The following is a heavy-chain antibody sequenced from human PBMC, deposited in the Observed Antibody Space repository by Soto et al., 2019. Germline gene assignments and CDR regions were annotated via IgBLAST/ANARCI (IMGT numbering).Heavy chain of an antibody. CDR3: AKDPNGDYIGAFDD. CDR1: GFDFSNYA. Sequence: EVQLLESGGDLVQPGGSLRLSCVASGFDFSNYAVTWVRQAQGKGLEWVSSISRSSSVIYYADSVKDRFIISRDNSKNTLYLQMNSLRAEDTARYYCAKDPNGDYIGAFDDWGQGTLVTVSS. D-gene: IGHD4-17*01. CDR2: ISRSSSVI. J-gene: IGHJ4*02. V-gene: IGHV3-23*01.